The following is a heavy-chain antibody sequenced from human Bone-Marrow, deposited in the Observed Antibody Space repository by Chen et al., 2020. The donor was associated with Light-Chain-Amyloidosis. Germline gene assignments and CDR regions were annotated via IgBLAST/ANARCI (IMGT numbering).Heavy chain of an antibody. Sequence: QLQLQESGPGLVKPSETLSLTCTVSGVSITNSNYYWAWIRQPPGKGLEWIGSIYSGIPYYNPSLKSRVTISVDTSKIQVSLRLNSVTAADTAVYYCARSYNGRYWGFDYWGQGTPVAVSS. J-gene: IGHJ4*02. V-gene: IGHV4-39*01. CDR3: ARSYNGRYWGFDY. D-gene: IGHD1-26*01. CDR2: IYSGIP. CDR1: GVSITNSNYY.